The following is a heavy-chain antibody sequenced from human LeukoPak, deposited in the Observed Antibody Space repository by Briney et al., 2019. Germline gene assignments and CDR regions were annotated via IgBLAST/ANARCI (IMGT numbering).Heavy chain of an antibody. CDR2: IHNDGTMG. J-gene: IGHJ6*04. CDR1: GFTFSRLG. Sequence: QPGGSLRLSCAASGFTFSRLGMQWVRQAPGKWLEWVAVIHNDGTMGQYADSVKGRFTISKDFSRNTLYLQMNSLRDDDTAVYYCAKEGDEFRGYLDVWGKGTTDTVSS. D-gene: IGHD3-16*01. CDR3: AKEGDEFRGYLDV. V-gene: IGHV3-30*02.